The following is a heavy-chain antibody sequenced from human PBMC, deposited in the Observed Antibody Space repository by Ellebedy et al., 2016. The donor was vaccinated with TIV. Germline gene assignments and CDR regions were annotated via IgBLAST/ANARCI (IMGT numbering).Heavy chain of an antibody. CDR1: GFTFSTYG. Sequence: PGGSLRLSCAASGFTFSTYGLHWVRQAPGKGLEWVAVVWYDGSDKYYADSVKGRFTISRDNSKNTLFLQMNSLRAEDTAVYYCARESCNNITSYFDYWGLGTLVTVSS. CDR3: ARESCNNITSYFDY. V-gene: IGHV3-33*01. CDR2: VWYDGSDK. D-gene: IGHD2/OR15-2a*01. J-gene: IGHJ4*02.